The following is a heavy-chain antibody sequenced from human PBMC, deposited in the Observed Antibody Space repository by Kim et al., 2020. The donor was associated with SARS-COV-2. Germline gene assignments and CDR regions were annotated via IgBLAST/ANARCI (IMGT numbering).Heavy chain of an antibody. CDR3: ARDRASGVRGVTSLNWFDP. CDR2: ISSSSSTI. J-gene: IGHJ5*02. CDR1: GFTFSSYS. V-gene: IGHV3-48*02. D-gene: IGHD3-10*01. Sequence: GGSLRLSCAASGFTFSSYSMNWVRQAPGKGLEWVSYISSSSSTIYYADSVKGRFTISRDNAKNSLYLQMNSLRDEDTAVYYCARDRASGVRGVTSLNWFDPWGQGNLVTVSS.